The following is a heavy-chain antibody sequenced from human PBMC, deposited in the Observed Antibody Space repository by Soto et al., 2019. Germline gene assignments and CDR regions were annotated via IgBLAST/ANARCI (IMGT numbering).Heavy chain of an antibody. D-gene: IGHD1-26*01. V-gene: IGHV3-30-3*01. CDR1: GFTFSSYA. Sequence: QVQLVESGGGVVQPGRSLRLSCAASGFTFSSYAMHWVRQAPGKGLEWVAVISYDGSNKYYADSVKGRFTISRDNSKNTLYLQMNSLRAEDTAVYYCARDSGSDRIDYWGQGTLVTVSS. J-gene: IGHJ4*02. CDR3: ARDSGSDRIDY. CDR2: ISYDGSNK.